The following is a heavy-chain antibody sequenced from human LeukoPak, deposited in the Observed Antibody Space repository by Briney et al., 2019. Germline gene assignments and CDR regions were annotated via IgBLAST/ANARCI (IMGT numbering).Heavy chain of an antibody. Sequence: PGGSLRLSCAASGFTFSSYSMNWVRQAPGKGLEWVSSISSSSSYIYYADSVKGRFTISRDNAKNSLYLQMNSLRAEDTAVYYCARDQFLDGYNCDGDYWGQGTLVTVSS. V-gene: IGHV3-21*01. D-gene: IGHD5-24*01. CDR3: ARDQFLDGYNCDGDY. CDR2: ISSSSSYI. CDR1: GFTFSSYS. J-gene: IGHJ4*02.